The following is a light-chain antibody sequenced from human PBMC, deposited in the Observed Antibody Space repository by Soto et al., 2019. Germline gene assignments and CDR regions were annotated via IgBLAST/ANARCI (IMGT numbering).Light chain of an antibody. J-gene: IGKJ2*01. CDR2: KAS. Sequence: DIQMTQSPSTLSASEGDRVTITCRASQSISSWLAWYQQKPGKAPKLLIYKASSLEGGIPSRFSGSESETEFTLTISSLQPEDFATYYCQQYNSYQYTFGQGTKLEIK. CDR3: QQYNSYQYT. CDR1: QSISSW. V-gene: IGKV1-5*03.